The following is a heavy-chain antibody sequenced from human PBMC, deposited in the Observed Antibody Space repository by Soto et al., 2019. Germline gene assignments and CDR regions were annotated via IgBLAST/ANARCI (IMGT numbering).Heavy chain of an antibody. CDR2: IYYRGNA. V-gene: IGHV4-39*01. D-gene: IGHD3-9*01. CDR3: ARLEGLATISYYFDF. Sequence: QLQLQESGPGLVKPSETLSLTCSVSDDSINSDKYYWGWIRQPPGKGLEWIGSIYYRGNAYYNPSLPTGVTIPLDKSKSQFSLKLNSVTAADSAVYFCARLEGLATISYYFDFWGPGALVTVSS. CDR1: DDSINSDKYY. J-gene: IGHJ4*02.